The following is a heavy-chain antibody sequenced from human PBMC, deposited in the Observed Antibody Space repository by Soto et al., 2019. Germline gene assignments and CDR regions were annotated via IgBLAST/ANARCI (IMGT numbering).Heavy chain of an antibody. D-gene: IGHD4-17*01. CDR1: GYTLTELS. V-gene: IGHV1-24*01. J-gene: IGHJ3*02. CDR2: FDPEDGET. Sequence: GASVKVSCKVSGYTLTELSMHWVRQASGKGLEWMGGFDPEDGETIYAQKFQGRVTMTEDTSTDTAYMELSSLRSQDTAVYYCATIDYAYLEAFDIWGQGTMVTVSS. CDR3: ATIDYAYLEAFDI.